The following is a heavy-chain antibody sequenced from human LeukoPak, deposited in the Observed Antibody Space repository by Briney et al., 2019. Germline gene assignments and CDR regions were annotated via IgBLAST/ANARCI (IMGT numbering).Heavy chain of an antibody. Sequence: GGSLRLSCAASGFTFSNYAMSWVRQAPGKGLEWVAVISYDGSNKYYADSVKGRFTISRDNSKNTLYLQMNSLRAEDTTVYYCASVYYDFWSGYYWGQGTLVTVSS. CDR3: ASVYYDFWSGYY. J-gene: IGHJ4*02. D-gene: IGHD3-3*01. V-gene: IGHV3-30*04. CDR1: GFTFSNYA. CDR2: ISYDGSNK.